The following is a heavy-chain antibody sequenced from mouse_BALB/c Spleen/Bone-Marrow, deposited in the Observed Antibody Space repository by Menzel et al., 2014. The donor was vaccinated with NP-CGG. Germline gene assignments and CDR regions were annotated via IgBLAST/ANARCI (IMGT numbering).Heavy chain of an antibody. CDR1: GYTFTTYV. J-gene: IGHJ3*01. CDR2: INPYNDDS. D-gene: IGHD1-1*01. CDR3: ARDYYGSTSFAY. Sequence: QLVESGPELVKPGASVKMSCKASGYTFTTYVMHWVKQKPGQGLEWIGYINPYNDDSKYNEKFKGKATLTSDKSSSTAYMELSSLTSEDSTVYYCARDYYGSTSFAYWGQGTLVTVSA. V-gene: IGHV1-14*01.